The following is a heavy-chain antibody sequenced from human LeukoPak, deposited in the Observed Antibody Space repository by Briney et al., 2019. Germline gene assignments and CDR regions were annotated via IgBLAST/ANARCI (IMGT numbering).Heavy chain of an antibody. CDR1: GYTFANYG. CDR2: STPYNGNT. J-gene: IGHJ4*02. V-gene: IGHV1-18*01. D-gene: IGHD6-19*01. Sequence: ASVKVSCKASGYTFANYGISWARQAPGQGLEWLGWSTPYNGNTKYAQKVQGRVTMTTDTSTNTAYMELTTLRSDDTAVYYCARDVGGSIRGAVAGWDYWGQGTPVTVSS. CDR3: ARDVGGSIRGAVAGWDY.